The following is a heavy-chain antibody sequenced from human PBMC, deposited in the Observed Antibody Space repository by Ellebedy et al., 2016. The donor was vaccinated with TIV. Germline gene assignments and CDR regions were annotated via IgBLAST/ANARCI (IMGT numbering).Heavy chain of an antibody. CDR1: GGSLSPYY. D-gene: IGHD1-26*01. V-gene: IGHV4-4*07. J-gene: IGHJ4*02. CDR2: IHASGST. CDR3: ARARTGTYYYFDY. Sequence: SETLSLTXTVSGGSLSPYYWSWIRQPAGKGLEWIGRIHASGSTNYNPSLKSRVTMSVDTSKNQLSLRLISVTAADTAVYYCARARTGTYYYFDYWGQGALVTVSS.